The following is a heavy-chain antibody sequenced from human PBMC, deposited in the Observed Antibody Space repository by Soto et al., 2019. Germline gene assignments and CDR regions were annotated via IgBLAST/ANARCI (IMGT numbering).Heavy chain of an antibody. CDR2: IYYSGIT. Sequence: SETLSLTCTVSGGSISSGDYYWSWIRQPPGKGLEWIGYIYYSGITNSNPSLRSRVTISVDTSKNQFSLKLSSVTAADTAVYYCAREGGIVGATAADYWGQGTLVTVSS. CDR1: GGSISSGDYY. J-gene: IGHJ4*02. V-gene: IGHV4-30-4*01. CDR3: AREGGIVGATAADY. D-gene: IGHD1-26*01.